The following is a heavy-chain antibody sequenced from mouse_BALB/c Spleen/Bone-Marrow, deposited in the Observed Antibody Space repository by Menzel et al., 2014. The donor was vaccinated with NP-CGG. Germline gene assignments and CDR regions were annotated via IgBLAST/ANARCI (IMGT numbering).Heavy chain of an antibody. CDR1: GFNIKDTY. V-gene: IGHV14-3*02. CDR2: IDPANGNT. CDR3: ARWEYYAMDY. J-gene: IGHJ4*01. D-gene: IGHD4-1*01. Sequence: GAELVKPGASVKLSCTASGFNIKDTYMHWVKQRPEQGLEWIGRIDPANGNTKYDPKFQGKATITADTSSNTAYLQLSSLTSEDTAVYYCARWEYYAMDYWGQGTSVTVSS.